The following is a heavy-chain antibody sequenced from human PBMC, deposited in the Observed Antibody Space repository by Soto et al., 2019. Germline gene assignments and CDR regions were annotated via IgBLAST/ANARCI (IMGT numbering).Heavy chain of an antibody. Sequence: ASVKVSCKASGYTFTGYYMHWVRQAPGQGLEWIGWINPNSGGTNYAQKFQGWVTMTRDTSISTAYMELSRLRSDDTAVYYCARVSASRGYCTNGVCPRGAFDIWGQGTMVTVSS. D-gene: IGHD2-8*01. CDR2: INPNSGGT. J-gene: IGHJ3*02. V-gene: IGHV1-2*04. CDR3: ARVSASRGYCTNGVCPRGAFDI. CDR1: GYTFTGYY.